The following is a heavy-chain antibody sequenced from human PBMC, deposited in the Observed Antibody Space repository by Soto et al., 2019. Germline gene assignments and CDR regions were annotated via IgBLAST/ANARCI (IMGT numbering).Heavy chain of an antibody. CDR3: ARAPHIVGVTAKPPRYNWFDP. D-gene: IGHD2-21*02. J-gene: IGHJ5*02. Sequence: QVQLVQSGAEVKKPGSSVKVSCKASGGTFSSYAISWVRQAPGQGLEWMGGIIPIFGTANYAQKFQGRVTITPDEATSTAYMELSSLRSEDTAVYYCARAPHIVGVTAKPPRYNWFDPWGQGTLVTVSS. CDR1: GGTFSSYA. CDR2: IIPIFGTA. V-gene: IGHV1-69*05.